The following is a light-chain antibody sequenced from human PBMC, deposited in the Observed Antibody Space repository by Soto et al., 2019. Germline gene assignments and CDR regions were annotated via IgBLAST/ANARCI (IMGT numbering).Light chain of an antibody. J-gene: IGKJ2*01. CDR3: QESYEIPYT. CDR1: QSISTY. Sequence: DIQMTQSPSSLSASVGDRITITCRASQSISTYLDWYQQKPGGAPKLLIYAASNLQSGVPPRFSGSGSGTDFSLTISSLQPEDFATYYCQESYEIPYTFGQGTKVEIK. V-gene: IGKV1-39*01. CDR2: AAS.